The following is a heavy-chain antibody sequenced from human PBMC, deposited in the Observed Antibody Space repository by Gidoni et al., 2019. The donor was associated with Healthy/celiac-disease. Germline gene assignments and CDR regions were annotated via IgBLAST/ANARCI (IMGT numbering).Heavy chain of an antibody. CDR2: IYYSGST. CDR3: ARTEYSSSLYFQH. J-gene: IGHJ1*01. Sequence: QVQLPESGPGLVKPSETLSLTCTVSGGSISSYYWSWIRQPPGKGLEWIGYIYYSGSTNYNPSLKSRVTISVDTSKNQFSLKLSSVTAADTAVYYCARTEYSSSLYFQHWGQGTLVTVSS. CDR1: GGSISSYY. D-gene: IGHD6-6*01. V-gene: IGHV4-59*01.